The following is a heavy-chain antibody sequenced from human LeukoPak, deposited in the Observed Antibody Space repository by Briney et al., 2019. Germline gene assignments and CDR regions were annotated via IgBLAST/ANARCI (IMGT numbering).Heavy chain of an antibody. Sequence: PAETLSLTCTVSGGSISTYYWNWLRQPPGKGLEWIGYIYHSGSTNYNPSLKSRVTISVDTSKNQFSLKLTSVTAADTAVYYCARGYSSTWFKTWDFWGQGTLVTV. CDR1: GGSISTYY. D-gene: IGHD6-13*01. J-gene: IGHJ4*02. CDR2: IYHSGST. V-gene: IGHV4-59*08. CDR3: ARGYSSTWFKTWDF.